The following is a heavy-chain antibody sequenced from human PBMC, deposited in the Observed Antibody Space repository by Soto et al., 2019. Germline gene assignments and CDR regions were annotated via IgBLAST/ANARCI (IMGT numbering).Heavy chain of an antibody. Sequence: GGSLRLSCTVSGFAFNNYGINWVRQAPGKGLEWVSSISKSDYTYYSDSVKGRFTISRDNAKNSVSLQMNTLRVEDTAVYYCAREDSIIIPAVSDFWGQGTLVTAPQ. CDR1: GFAFNNYG. CDR2: ISKSDYT. V-gene: IGHV3-21*01. J-gene: IGHJ4*02. D-gene: IGHD2-2*01. CDR3: AREDSIIIPAVSDF.